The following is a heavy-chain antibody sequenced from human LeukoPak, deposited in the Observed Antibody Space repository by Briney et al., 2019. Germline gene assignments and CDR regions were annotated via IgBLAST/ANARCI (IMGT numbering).Heavy chain of an antibody. V-gene: IGHV3-23*01. Sequence: GGSLRLSCAASGFTFSSYAMSWVRQAPGKGLEWVSAISGSGGSTYYADSVKGRFTIPRDNSKNTLYLQMNSLRAEDTAVYYCAKMIGGSYLYTGFDYWGQGTLVTVSS. D-gene: IGHD1-26*01. CDR3: AKMIGGSYLYTGFDY. J-gene: IGHJ4*02. CDR2: ISGSGGST. CDR1: GFTFSSYA.